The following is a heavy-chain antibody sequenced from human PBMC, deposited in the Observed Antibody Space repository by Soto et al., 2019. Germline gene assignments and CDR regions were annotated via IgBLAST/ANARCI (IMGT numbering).Heavy chain of an antibody. CDR2: IYYSGST. D-gene: IGHD4-17*01. V-gene: IGHV4-59*08. CDR3: ARHEPDYGDYLFDP. CDR1: GGPISSYY. Sequence: SETLSLTCTVSGGPISSYYWSWIRQPPGKGLEWIGYIYYSGSTNYNPSLKSRVTISVDTSKNQFSLKLSSVTAADTAVYYCARHEPDYGDYLFDPWGQGTLVTVSS. J-gene: IGHJ5*02.